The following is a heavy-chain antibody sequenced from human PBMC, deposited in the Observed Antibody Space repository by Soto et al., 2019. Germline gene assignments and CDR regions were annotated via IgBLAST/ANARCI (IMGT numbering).Heavy chain of an antibody. CDR3: ATNGGYYDSSGPKYFQY. V-gene: IGHV4-31*03. CDR1: GGSISSGGYY. J-gene: IGHJ1*01. Sequence: PSETLSLTCTVSGGSISSGGYYWSWVRQHPGKGLECIGYIYYSGSTNYNPSLKSRVTISVYTSKSQFSLKLSSVTAADTAVYYCATNGGYYDSSGPKYFQYWGQGTLVTVSS. D-gene: IGHD3-22*01. CDR2: IYYSGST.